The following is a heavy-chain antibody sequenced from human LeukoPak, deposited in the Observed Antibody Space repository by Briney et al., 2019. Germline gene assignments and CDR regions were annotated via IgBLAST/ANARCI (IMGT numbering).Heavy chain of an antibody. CDR2: IYCSGST. Sequence: PSETLSLTCTVSGGSISSYYWSWIRQPPGKGLEWIGYIYCSGSTNYNPSLKSRVTISVDTSKNQFSLKLSSVTAADTAVYYCASLGGDYYDRGYYFDYWGQGTLVTVSS. J-gene: IGHJ4*02. D-gene: IGHD3-22*01. CDR3: ASLGGDYYDRGYYFDY. V-gene: IGHV4-59*01. CDR1: GGSISSYY.